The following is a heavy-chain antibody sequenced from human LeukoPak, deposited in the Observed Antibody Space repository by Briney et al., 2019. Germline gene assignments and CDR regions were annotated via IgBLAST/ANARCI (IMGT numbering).Heavy chain of an antibody. J-gene: IGHJ4*02. CDR2: IYHSGST. V-gene: IGHV4-4*02. Sequence: SETLSLTCAVSGGSISSSNWWSWVRQPPGKGLEWIGEIYHSGSTNYNPSLKSRVTISVDKSKNQFSLKLSSVTDADTAVYYCARVYGSGEFFDYWGQGTLVTVSS. CDR1: GGSISSSNW. CDR3: ARVYGSGEFFDY. D-gene: IGHD3-10*01.